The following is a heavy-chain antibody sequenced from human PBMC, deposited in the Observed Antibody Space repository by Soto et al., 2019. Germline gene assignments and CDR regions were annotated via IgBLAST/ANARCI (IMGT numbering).Heavy chain of an antibody. Sequence: GASVKVSCKVSGYTLTELSMHWVRQAPGKGLEWMGGFDPEDGETIYAQKFQGRVTMTEDTSTDTAYMELSSLRSEDTAVYYCATGPYCTNGVCYTSGGWYFDLWGRGTLVTVS. CDR1: GYTLTELS. V-gene: IGHV1-24*01. CDR3: ATGPYCTNGVCYTSGGWYFDL. J-gene: IGHJ2*01. CDR2: FDPEDGET. D-gene: IGHD2-8*01.